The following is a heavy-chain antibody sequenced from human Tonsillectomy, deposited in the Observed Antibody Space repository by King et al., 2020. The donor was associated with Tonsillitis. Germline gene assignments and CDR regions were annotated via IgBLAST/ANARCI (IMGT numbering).Heavy chain of an antibody. D-gene: IGHD5-12*01. CDR1: GFTFDDYA. CDR3: AKAAVAVATGYYFDF. V-gene: IGHV3-9*01. Sequence: QLVQSGGGLVQPGRSLRLSCAASGFTFDDYAMHWVRQAPGKGLEWVSGISWNSGRIGYADSVKGRCTISRDNAKNSLYLQMNSLRAEDTALYYCAKAAVAVATGYYFDFWGQGTLVTVSS. J-gene: IGHJ4*02. CDR2: ISWNSGRI.